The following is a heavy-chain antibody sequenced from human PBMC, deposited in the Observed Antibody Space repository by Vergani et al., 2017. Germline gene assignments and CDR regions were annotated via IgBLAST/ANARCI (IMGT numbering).Heavy chain of an antibody. CDR1: GSTFSSYG. V-gene: IGHV3-30*18. CDR2: ISYDGSNK. CDR3: AKGPDFWSGYYIDD. D-gene: IGHD3-3*01. J-gene: IGHJ4*02. Sequence: VQLVESGGGLVQPGGSLRLSCAASGSTFSSYGMHWVRQAPGKGLEWVAVISYDGSNKYYADSVKGRFTISRDNSKNTLYLQMNSLRAEDTAVYYCAKGPDFWSGYYIDDWGQGTLVTVSS.